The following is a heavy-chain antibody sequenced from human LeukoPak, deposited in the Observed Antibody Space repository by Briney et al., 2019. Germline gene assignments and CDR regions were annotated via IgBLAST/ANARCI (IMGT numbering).Heavy chain of an antibody. V-gene: IGHV3-48*01. CDR1: GFTFSSYS. CDR2: ISSSSSTI. CDR3: ARRELTYYYDRRGFDY. D-gene: IGHD3-22*01. J-gene: IGHJ4*02. Sequence: GGSLRLPCAASGFTFSSYSMNWVRQAPGKGLEWVSYISSSSSTIYYADSVKGRFTISRDNAKNSLYLQMNSLRAEDTAVYYRARRELTYYYDRRGFDYWGQGTLVTVSS.